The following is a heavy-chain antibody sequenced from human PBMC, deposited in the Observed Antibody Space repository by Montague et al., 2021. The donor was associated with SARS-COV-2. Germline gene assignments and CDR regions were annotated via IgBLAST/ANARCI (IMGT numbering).Heavy chain of an antibody. V-gene: IGHV2-70*01. CDR2: IDWDDDK. CDR1: GFSLSTSGMC. CDR3: ARSYSTTVVTRAFDY. J-gene: IGHJ4*02. Sequence: PALVKPTQTLTLTCTFSGFSLSTSGMCVSWIRQPPGKALEWLTLIDWDDDKYYSTSLKTRLTISKDTSKNQVVLTMTNMDPVDTATYYCARSYSTTVVTRAFDYWGRGTLVTVSS. D-gene: IGHD4-23*01.